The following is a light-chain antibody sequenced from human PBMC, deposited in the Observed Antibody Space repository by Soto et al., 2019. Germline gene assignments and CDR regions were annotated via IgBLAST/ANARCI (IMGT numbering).Light chain of an antibody. J-gene: IGLJ2*01. CDR3: SSYAGSNNVV. Sequence: QSALTQPPSASGSPGQSVTISCTGTRSDVGGDNYVYWYQQHPGKAPKLMIYEVSKRPSGVPDRFSGSKSGNTASLTVSGLQAEDEADYYCSSYAGSNNVVFGGGTKLTVL. CDR2: EVS. CDR1: RSDVGGDNY. V-gene: IGLV2-8*01.